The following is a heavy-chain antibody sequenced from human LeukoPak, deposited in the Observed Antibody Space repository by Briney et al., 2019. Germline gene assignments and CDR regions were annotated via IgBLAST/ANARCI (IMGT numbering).Heavy chain of an antibody. CDR3: AGRGYSYGSNFDY. CDR2: INHSGRT. V-gene: IGHV4-34*01. D-gene: IGHD5-18*01. Sequence: PSETLSLTCAVYGGSFSGYYWSWIRQPPGKGLEGFGDINHSGRTNYNPSLKRRVTISVDTSKNQFSLKLSSVTAADTAVYYCAGRGYSYGSNFDYWGQGTLVTVSS. J-gene: IGHJ4*02. CDR1: GGSFSGYY.